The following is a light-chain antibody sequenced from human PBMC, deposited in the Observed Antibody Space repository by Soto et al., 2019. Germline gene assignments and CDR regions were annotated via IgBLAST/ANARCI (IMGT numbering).Light chain of an antibody. J-gene: IGKJ5*01. CDR3: QQYHHWPIT. CDR2: DAS. V-gene: IGKV3D-15*01. Sequence: EMALTQSPATLSLSPGEIATLSGGASQSVSSYLAWYQQKPGQAPRLLIYDASTRATGIPARFSGSGSGTDFTLTISGLQSEDFAVYSCQQYHHWPITFGQGTRLEIK. CDR1: QSVSSY.